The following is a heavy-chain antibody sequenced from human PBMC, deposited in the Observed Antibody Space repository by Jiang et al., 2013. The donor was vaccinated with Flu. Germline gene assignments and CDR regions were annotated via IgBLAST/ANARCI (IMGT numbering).Heavy chain of an antibody. CDR3: AGYYDSSGYLFY. CDR1: GGSFSGYY. Sequence: LLKPSETLSLTCAVYGGSFSGYYWSWIRQPPGKGLEWIGEINHSGSTNYNPSLKSRVTISVDTSKNQFSLKLSSVTAADTAVYYCAGYYDSSGYLFYWGQGTLVTVSS. V-gene: IGHV4-34*01. J-gene: IGHJ4*02. D-gene: IGHD3-22*01. CDR2: INHSGST.